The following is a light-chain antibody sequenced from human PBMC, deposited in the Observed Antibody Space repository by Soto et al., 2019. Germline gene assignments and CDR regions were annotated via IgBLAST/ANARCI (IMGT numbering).Light chain of an antibody. CDR1: QSVSSN. Sequence: EIVMTQSPATLSVSPGERATLSCRASQSVSSNLAWYQQKPGQAPRLHIYGASTRATGIPARFSCSGSGTEFTLTISSLQSEDFAIYFCQQYNNWPPDRTFGQGTKVEIK. CDR3: QQYNNWPPDRT. CDR2: GAS. V-gene: IGKV3-15*01. J-gene: IGKJ1*01.